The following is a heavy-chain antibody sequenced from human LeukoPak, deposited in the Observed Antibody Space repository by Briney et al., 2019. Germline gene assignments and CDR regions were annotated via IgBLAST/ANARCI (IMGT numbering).Heavy chain of an antibody. V-gene: IGHV4-34*01. CDR2: INHSGST. D-gene: IGHD1-26*01. CDR3: ARDVGGIVGATTDY. J-gene: IGHJ4*02. Sequence: SETLSLTCAVYGGSFSGYYWSWIRQPPGKGLEWIGEINHSGSTNYNPSLKSRVTMSVDTSKNQFSLKLSSVTAADTAVYYCARDVGGIVGATTDYWGQGTLVTVSS. CDR1: GGSFSGYY.